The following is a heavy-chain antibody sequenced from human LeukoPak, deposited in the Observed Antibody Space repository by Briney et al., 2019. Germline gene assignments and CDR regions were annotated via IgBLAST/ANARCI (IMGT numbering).Heavy chain of an antibody. CDR1: GGSISSGDYY. D-gene: IGHD2-15*01. V-gene: IGHV4-61*08. CDR3: ARHGLVANRHAFDI. J-gene: IGHJ3*02. Sequence: SETLSLTCTVSGGSISSGDYYWSWIRQPPGKGLEWIGEINHSGNTNYNPSLTSRVTISVDTSKDQFSLKLSSVTAADTAVYYCARHGLVANRHAFDIWGQGTMVTVSS. CDR2: INHSGNT.